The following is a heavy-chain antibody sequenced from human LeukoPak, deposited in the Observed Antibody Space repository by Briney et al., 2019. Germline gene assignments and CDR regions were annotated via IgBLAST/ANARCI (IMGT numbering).Heavy chain of an antibody. CDR1: GFTFSSYW. J-gene: IGHJ4*02. V-gene: IGHV3-74*01. CDR2: INSDGSST. CDR3: ATHGYNRDYYFDY. D-gene: IGHD5-24*01. Sequence: PGGSLRLSCAASGFTFSSYWMHWVRQAPGKGLVWVSRINSDGSSTSYADSVKGRFTISRDNAKNTLYLQMNSLRAEDTAVYYCATHGYNRDYYFDYWGQGTLVTVSS.